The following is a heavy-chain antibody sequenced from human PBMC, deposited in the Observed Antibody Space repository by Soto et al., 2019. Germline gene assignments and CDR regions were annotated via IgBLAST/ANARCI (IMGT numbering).Heavy chain of an antibody. CDR1: GGSISSSSYY. V-gene: IGHV4-39*01. CDR3: ARSLTTVVTIDV. D-gene: IGHD4-17*01. J-gene: IGHJ6*02. CDR2: IYYSGST. Sequence: SETLSLTCTVSGGSISSSSYYWGWIRQPPGKGLEWTGSIYYSGSTYYNPSLKSRGTISVDTSKNQFSLKLSSVTAADTAVYYCARSLTTVVTIDVWGQGTTVTVSS.